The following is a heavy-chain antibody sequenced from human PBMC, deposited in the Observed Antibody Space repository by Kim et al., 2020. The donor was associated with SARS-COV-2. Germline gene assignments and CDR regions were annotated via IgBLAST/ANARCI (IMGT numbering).Heavy chain of an antibody. CDR3: ARLREYQLLISYFDY. D-gene: IGHD2-2*01. V-gene: IGHV5-51*01. J-gene: IGHJ4*02. Sequence: PAFQGQVTISADKSISTAYLQWSSLKASDTAMYYCARLREYQLLISYFDYWGQGTLVTVSS.